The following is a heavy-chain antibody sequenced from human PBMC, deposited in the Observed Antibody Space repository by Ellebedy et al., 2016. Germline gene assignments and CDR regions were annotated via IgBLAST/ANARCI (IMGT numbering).Heavy chain of an antibody. CDR2: INAGNGNT. CDR1: GYTFTSYA. D-gene: IGHD2-2*01. J-gene: IGHJ6*02. CDR3: ARGVVPAAKSYYYGMDV. Sequence: ASVKVSCKASGYTFTSYAMHWVRQAPGQRLEWMGWINAGNGNTKYSQKFQGRVTITRDTSASTAYMELSSLRSEDTAVYYCARGVVPAAKSYYYGMDVWGQGTTVTVSS. V-gene: IGHV1-3*01.